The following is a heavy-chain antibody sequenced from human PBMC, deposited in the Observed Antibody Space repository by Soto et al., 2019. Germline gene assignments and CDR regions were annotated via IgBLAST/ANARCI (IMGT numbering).Heavy chain of an antibody. CDR3: AKDQGDLFLRYTIDY. J-gene: IGHJ4*02. CDR2: ISGSGGST. Sequence: RLSCAASGFTFSSYAMSWVRQAPGKGLEWVSAISGSGGSTYYADSVKGRFTISRDNSKNTLYLQMNSLRAEDTAVYYCAKDQGDLFLRYTIDYWGQGTLVTVSS. V-gene: IGHV3-23*01. CDR1: GFTFSSYA. D-gene: IGHD3-16*01.